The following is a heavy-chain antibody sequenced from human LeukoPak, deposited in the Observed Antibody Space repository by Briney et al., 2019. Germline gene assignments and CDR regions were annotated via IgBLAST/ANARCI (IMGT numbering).Heavy chain of an antibody. D-gene: IGHD3-10*01. CDR3: ARSDGYGLVGI. J-gene: IGHJ3*02. CDR1: GGSIRSNYY. Sequence: SETLSLTCTVSGGSIRSNYYWGWIRQPPGKGLEWIGSIYYSGNSYYNPSLESRVTMSIDTSKNQFSLKVNSVTAADTAVYYCARSDGYGLVGIWGQGTMVTVSS. CDR2: IYYSGNS. V-gene: IGHV4-39*07.